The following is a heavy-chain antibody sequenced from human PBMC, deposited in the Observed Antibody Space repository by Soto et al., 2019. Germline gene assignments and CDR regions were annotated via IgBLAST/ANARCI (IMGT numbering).Heavy chain of an antibody. D-gene: IGHD6-19*01. V-gene: IGHV3-23*04. J-gene: IGHJ4*02. Sequence: EVQLVESGGGLVQPGGSLRLSCAASGFTFSSYWMHWVRQAPGKGLVWVSAISGSGGSTYYADSVKGRFTISRDNSKNTLYLQMNSLRAEDTAVYYCAKGSIAVKPFYYFDYWGQGTLVTVSS. CDR2: ISGSGGST. CDR1: GFTFSSYW. CDR3: AKGSIAVKPFYYFDY.